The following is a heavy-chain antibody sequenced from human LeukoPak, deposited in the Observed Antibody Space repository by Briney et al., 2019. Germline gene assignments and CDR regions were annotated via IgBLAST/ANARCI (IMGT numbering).Heavy chain of an antibody. J-gene: IGHJ4*02. V-gene: IGHV3-48*03. CDR3: ARDLYYGSGSYFD. CDR1: GFTFSNYE. D-gene: IGHD3-10*01. CDR2: ISASGSTL. Sequence: TGGSLRLSCAASGFTFSNYEMNWVRQAPGKGLEWVSYISASGSTLFYADSVRGRFTISRDNANNLLYLQMNSLRAEDTAVYYCARDLYYGSGSYFDWGQGSLVIVSS.